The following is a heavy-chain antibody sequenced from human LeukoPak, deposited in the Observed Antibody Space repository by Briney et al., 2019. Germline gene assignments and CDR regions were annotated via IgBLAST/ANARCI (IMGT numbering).Heavy chain of an antibody. CDR2: INPNSGGT. CDR3: ARCIAAAGTMGYMDD. D-gene: IGHD6-13*01. CDR1: VYTFTIYY. Sequence: GASVTVSFTSAVYTFTIYYMHWVRQAPGQGREWMGWINPNSGGTNYAQKFQGRVTMTRDTSISTAYMELSRLRSDDTAVYYCARCIAAAGTMGYMDDWGKGTTVTVSS. V-gene: IGHV1-2*02. J-gene: IGHJ6*03.